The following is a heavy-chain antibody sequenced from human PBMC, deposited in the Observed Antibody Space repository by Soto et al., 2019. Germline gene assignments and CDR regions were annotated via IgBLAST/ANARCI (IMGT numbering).Heavy chain of an antibody. CDR2: ISSRGDRT. CDR3: AKETGYSYGFQPNALDV. D-gene: IGHD5-18*01. Sequence: LWKGGSGVTCRGYAVSWVSKEPAKGLEWVSIISSRGDRTSYAESVKGRFTISRDDSKNTLFLHMNSLGAEDTAVYYCAKETGYSYGFQPNALDVWGQGTTVTVS. J-gene: IGHJ6*02. V-gene: IGHV3-23*01. CDR1: GVTCRGYA.